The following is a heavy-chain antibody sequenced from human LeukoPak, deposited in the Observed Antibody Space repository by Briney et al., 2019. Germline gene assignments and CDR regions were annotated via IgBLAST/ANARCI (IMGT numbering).Heavy chain of an antibody. D-gene: IGHD3-22*01. J-gene: IGHJ4*02. V-gene: IGHV1-18*01. CDR1: GYTFTSSG. CDR3: ARTYYYDSSGSVFDY. CDR2: VSPYNDRT. Sequence: GASVKVSCKASGYTFTSSGITWVRQAPGQGLEWMGWVSPYNDRTNYAQSLQGRVTMTTDTSTSTAYMELRSLTSGDTAIYYCARTYYYDSSGSVFDYWGQGTLVTVSS.